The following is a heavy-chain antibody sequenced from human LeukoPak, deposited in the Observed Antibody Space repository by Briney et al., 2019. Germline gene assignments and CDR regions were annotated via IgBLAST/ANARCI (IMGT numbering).Heavy chain of an antibody. V-gene: IGHV4-39*07. CDR2: IFYSGST. J-gene: IGHJ3*02. CDR3: ARHFHRGFTSSWYTSYAFDI. D-gene: IGHD6-13*01. CDR1: GGSISTSSYY. Sequence: SETLSLTCTVSGGSISTSSYYWGWVRQPPGKGLEWIGNIFYSGSTYYSPSLKSRVTISLDTSRNQFSLKLNSVTAADTAVYYCARHFHRGFTSSWYTSYAFDIWGPGTMVSVSS.